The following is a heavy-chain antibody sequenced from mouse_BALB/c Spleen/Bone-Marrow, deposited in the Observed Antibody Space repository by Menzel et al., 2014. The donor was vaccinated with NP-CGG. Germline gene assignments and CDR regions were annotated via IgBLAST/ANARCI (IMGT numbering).Heavy chain of an antibody. V-gene: IGHV1S29*02. CDR1: RYTFTDYN. Sequence: SGPELVKPGASVKISCKASRYTFTDYNMHWVKQSHGKSLEWIGYIYPYNGGTGYNQKFRSKATLTVDNSSSTAYMELRSLTSEDSAVYYCARLGRDYWGQGTTLTVSS. J-gene: IGHJ2*01. D-gene: IGHD4-1*01. CDR3: ARLGRDY. CDR2: IYPYNGGT.